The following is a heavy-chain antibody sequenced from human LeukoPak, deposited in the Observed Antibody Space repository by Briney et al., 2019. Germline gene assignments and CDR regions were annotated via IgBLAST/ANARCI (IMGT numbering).Heavy chain of an antibody. D-gene: IGHD3-22*01. J-gene: IGHJ4*02. CDR3: ARAPMIVVASYFDY. CDR1: GFTLRSYA. CDR2: ISGGGGNT. V-gene: IGHV3-23*01. Sequence: PGGSLRLSCAASGFTLRSYAMTWVRQAPGKGLEWLSGISGGGGNTYYADSVKGRFTISRDNSKNTLYLQMNSLRAEDTAVYYCARAPMIVVASYFDYWGQGTLVTVSS.